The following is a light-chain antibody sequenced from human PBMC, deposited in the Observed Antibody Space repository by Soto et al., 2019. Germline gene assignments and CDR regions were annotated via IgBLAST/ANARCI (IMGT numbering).Light chain of an antibody. CDR1: QSVSRY. CDR2: VAS. CDR3: QQRSNWHPIT. J-gene: IGKJ5*01. Sequence: ETVLTQSPATLSLSPGERATLSCRASQSVSRYLAWYQQKPGQVPRLLIYVASNRATGIPARFSGSGSGTDFTRTISSLAPEDFAIYYCQQRSNWHPITFGQGIRLEI. V-gene: IGKV3-11*01.